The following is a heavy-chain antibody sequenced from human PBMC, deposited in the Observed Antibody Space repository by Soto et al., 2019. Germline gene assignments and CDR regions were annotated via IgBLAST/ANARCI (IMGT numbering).Heavy chain of an antibody. CDR2: IYYSGST. V-gene: IGHV4-61*01. CDR3: ARYAGSSWFDY. D-gene: IGHD6-13*01. Sequence: PSETLSLTCTVSGGSVSSGSYYWSWIRQPPGKGLEWIGYIYYSGSTNYNPSLKSRVTMSLDTSKNQFSLKLRSVTAADTAVFYCARYAGSSWFDYWGQGTLVTVSS. CDR1: GGSVSSGSYY. J-gene: IGHJ4*02.